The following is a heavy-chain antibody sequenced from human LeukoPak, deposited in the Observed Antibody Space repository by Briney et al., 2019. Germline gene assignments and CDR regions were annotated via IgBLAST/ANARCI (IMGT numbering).Heavy chain of an antibody. J-gene: IGHJ4*02. CDR3: ARLDCSGGSCYMDY. CDR1: GGSFSGYY. V-gene: IGHV4-34*01. CDR2: INHSGST. D-gene: IGHD2-15*01. Sequence: PSVTLSLTCAVYGGSFSGYYWSWLRQPPGKGLEWIGEINHSGSTNYNPSLKSRVTISVDTSKNQFSLKLSSVTAADTAVYYCARLDCSGGSCYMDYWGQGTLVTVSS.